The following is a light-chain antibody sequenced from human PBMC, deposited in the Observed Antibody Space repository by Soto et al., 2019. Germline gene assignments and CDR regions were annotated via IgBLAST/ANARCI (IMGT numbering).Light chain of an antibody. J-gene: IGKJ2*01. CDR1: QSINNW. CDR2: KAS. CDR3: QQDDSDYT. Sequence: DIQMTQSPSTLSASVGDRVTITCRASQSINNWLAWYQQKPGKAPNLLIYKASTLESGVPSRFTGSGSGTECTRTISRLQPDDFATYYCQQDDSDYTFGQGTKLEIK. V-gene: IGKV1-5*03.